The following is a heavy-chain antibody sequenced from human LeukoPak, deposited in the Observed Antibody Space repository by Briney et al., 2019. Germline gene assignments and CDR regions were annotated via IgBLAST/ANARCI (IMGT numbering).Heavy chain of an antibody. CDR1: GGSISSSTYY. CDR3: ARHQEENSRTYYRAFDF. V-gene: IGHV4-39*01. CDR2: IYYSGST. D-gene: IGHD1-26*01. Sequence: SETLSLTCTVSGGSISSSTYYWAWIRQPPGKGLEYIGNIYYSGSTYYNPSLKSRVTISVDTSKNQFSLKLTYVIAADTAVYYCARHQEENSRTYYRAFDFWGLGTMVTVSS. J-gene: IGHJ3*01.